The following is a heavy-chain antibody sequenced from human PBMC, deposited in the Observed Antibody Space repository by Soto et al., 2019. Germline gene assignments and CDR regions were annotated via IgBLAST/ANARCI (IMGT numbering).Heavy chain of an antibody. CDR2: SYYTGST. D-gene: IGHD3-16*01. V-gene: IGHV4-30-4*01. CDR3: ARGLRSGDAFDY. J-gene: IGHJ4*02. Sequence: QVQLQESGPGLVKPSQTLSLICTVSGGSISSGDYYWSWIRQPPGKGREWIAYSYYTGSTYYNPSLKSRVTITVDTSMNQFSLKLSAVTAADSAVDYCARGLRSGDAFDYWGQGTLVTVSS. CDR1: GGSISSGDYY.